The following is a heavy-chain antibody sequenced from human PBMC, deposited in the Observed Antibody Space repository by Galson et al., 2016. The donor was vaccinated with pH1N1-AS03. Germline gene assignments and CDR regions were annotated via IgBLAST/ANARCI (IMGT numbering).Heavy chain of an antibody. CDR1: GDSVSSSSAA. D-gene: IGHD6-6*01. CDR3: ARGHYSSSFYWFDP. CDR2: TYYRSKWYN. V-gene: IGHV6-1*01. J-gene: IGHJ5*02. Sequence: CAISGDSVSSSSAAWNWIRQSPSRGLEWLGRTYYRSKWYNDYAVPVKSRITINPDTSKNQFSLQLNSVTPEDTAVYYCARGHYSSSFYWFDPWGQGTLVTVSS.